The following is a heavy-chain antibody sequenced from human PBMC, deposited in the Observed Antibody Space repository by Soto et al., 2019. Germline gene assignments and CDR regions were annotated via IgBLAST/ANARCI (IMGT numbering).Heavy chain of an antibody. J-gene: IGHJ4*02. CDR2: INSDGSSR. D-gene: IGHD4-17*01. CDR1: GFTFTNYW. Sequence: PGGSLRLSCAASGFTFTNYWMHWVRQAPGRGLVWVSRINSDGSSRFYADSVKGRFTISRDNAKNTLYLQMNSLRAEDTAVYYCARGTQTTVTTRLFDCWGQGTLVTVSS. CDR3: ARGTQTTVTTRLFDC. V-gene: IGHV3-74*01.